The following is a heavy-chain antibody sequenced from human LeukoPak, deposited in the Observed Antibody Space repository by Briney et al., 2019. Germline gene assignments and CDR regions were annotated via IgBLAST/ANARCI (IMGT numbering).Heavy chain of an antibody. CDR2: INSSGSIT. J-gene: IGHJ4*02. Sequence: PGGSLRLSCAVSGVTFSSSGMYWGRQSPGKGLVVFSRINSSGSITPYAGSVKARFNICRDTSKNTLFLQMNSLRGEDTAVYYCTKVVGRGSGDPDWGQGTLVTVSS. V-gene: IGHV3-74*01. CDR1: GVTFSSSG. CDR3: TKVVGRGSGDPD. D-gene: IGHD7-27*01.